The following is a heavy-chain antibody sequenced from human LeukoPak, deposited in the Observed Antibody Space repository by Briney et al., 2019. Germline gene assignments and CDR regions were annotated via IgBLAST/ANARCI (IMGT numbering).Heavy chain of an antibody. V-gene: IGHV3-23*01. J-gene: IGHJ4*02. CDR3: AKDDPNDYKPWIY. CDR2: ISGSGDKT. D-gene: IGHD4-11*01. Sequence: GGSLRLSCAASGFTFSSYAMSWVRQAPGKGLEWVSLISGSGDKTYYADSVKGRFTISRDNSKNTLYLQVNSLRADATAVYYCAKDDPNDYKPWIYWGQGTLVIVSS. CDR1: GFTFSSYA.